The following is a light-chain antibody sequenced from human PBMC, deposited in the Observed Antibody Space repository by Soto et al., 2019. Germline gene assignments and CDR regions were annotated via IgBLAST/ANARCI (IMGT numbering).Light chain of an antibody. CDR1: QSVSSN. J-gene: IGKJ1*01. CDR2: GAS. Sequence: EIVMTQSPATLSVSPGESATLSCRASQSVSSNLAWYQQKPGQPPRLLIYGASTRATGIPAGFSGSGSGTEFTLTISSLQSEDFAVYYCQQYNNWPSWTFGQGTKVEVK. CDR3: QQYNNWPSWT. V-gene: IGKV3-15*01.